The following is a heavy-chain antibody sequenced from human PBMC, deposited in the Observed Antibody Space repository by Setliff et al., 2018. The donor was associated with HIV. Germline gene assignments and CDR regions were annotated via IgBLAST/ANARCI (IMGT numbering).Heavy chain of an antibody. CDR2: IYISGST. D-gene: IGHD6-6*01. CDR3: ARHSDIAARRTHFDY. J-gene: IGHJ4*02. Sequence: PSETLSLTCTVSGGSISSYYWSWIRQSPGKGLEWIGYIYISGSTNYNPSLKSRVTISVDTSKNQFSLKLSSVTAADTAVYYCARHSDIAARRTHFDYWGQGTLVTVSS. CDR1: GGSISSYY. V-gene: IGHV4-4*09.